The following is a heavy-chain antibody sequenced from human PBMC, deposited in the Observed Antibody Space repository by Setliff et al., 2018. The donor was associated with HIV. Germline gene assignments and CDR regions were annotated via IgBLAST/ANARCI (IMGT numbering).Heavy chain of an antibody. Sequence: SETLSLTCTVSGGSINTYYWNWIRQPAGKGLEWIGRIYSDGSTNYNPSLKSRVTMSVDTSKNQFSLKLTSVTAADTAVYYCARAEMATIVAFDIWGQGTMVTVSS. CDR2: IYSDGST. CDR3: ARAEMATIVAFDI. CDR1: GGSINTYY. D-gene: IGHD5-12*01. J-gene: IGHJ3*02. V-gene: IGHV4-4*07.